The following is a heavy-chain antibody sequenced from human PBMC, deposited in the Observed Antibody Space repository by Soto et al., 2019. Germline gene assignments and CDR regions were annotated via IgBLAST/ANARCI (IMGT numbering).Heavy chain of an antibody. V-gene: IGHV3-21*01. J-gene: IGHJ6*03. D-gene: IGHD3-3*01. CDR3: ARVFGVSSRPRGYYYYYMDV. CDR1: GFTFSNFH. CDR2: ISRNGNYI. Sequence: GGSLRLSCAASGFTFSNFHMNWVRQAPGEGLEWVSSISRNGNYIYYIDSVKGRFTISRDNAENSVYLQMNSLRAEDTAVYYCARVFGVSSRPRGYYYYYMDVWGKGTTVTVSS.